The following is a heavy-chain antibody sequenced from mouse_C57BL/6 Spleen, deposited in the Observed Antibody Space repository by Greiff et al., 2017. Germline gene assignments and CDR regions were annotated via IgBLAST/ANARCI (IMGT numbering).Heavy chain of an antibody. CDR1: GFTFSSYG. CDR2: ISSGGSYT. V-gene: IGHV5-6*02. D-gene: IGHD2-10*02. CDR3: ARRYEGFDY. J-gene: IGHJ2*01. Sequence: EVKLVESGGDLVKPGGSLKLSCAASGFTFSSYGMSWVRQTPDKRLEWVATISSGGSYTYYPDSVKGRFTISRDNAKNTLYLQMSSLKSEDTAMYYCARRYEGFDYWGQGTTLTVSS.